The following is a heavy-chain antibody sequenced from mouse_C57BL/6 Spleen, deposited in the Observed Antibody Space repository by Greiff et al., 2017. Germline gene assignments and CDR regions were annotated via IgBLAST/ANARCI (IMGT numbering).Heavy chain of an antibody. J-gene: IGHJ2*01. CDR2: INPYNGGT. CDR3: AREEDCFDY. CDR1: GYTFTDYY. V-gene: IGHV1-19*01. Sequence: VQLQQSGPVLVKPGASVKMSCKASGYTFTDYYMNWVKQSHGKSLEWIGVINPYNGGTSYNQKFKGKATLTVDKSSSTAYMELNSLTSEDSAVYYCAREEDCFDYWGQGTTLTVSS.